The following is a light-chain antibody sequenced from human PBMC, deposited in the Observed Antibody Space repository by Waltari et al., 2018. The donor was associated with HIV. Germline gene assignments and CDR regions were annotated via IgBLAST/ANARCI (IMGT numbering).Light chain of an antibody. CDR2: DVD. CDR3: SSYTRSHTLV. J-gene: IGLJ2*01. Sequence: QSALTQPASVSGSPGQSITISCSGTNPAIDIYKFVPWYRQFPCKAPQLLISDVDSRPVGIPLRFSGSKSGSAASLTISGLQTDDEADYYCSSYTRSHTLVFGGGTKLTVL. CDR1: NPAIDIYKF. V-gene: IGLV2-14*01.